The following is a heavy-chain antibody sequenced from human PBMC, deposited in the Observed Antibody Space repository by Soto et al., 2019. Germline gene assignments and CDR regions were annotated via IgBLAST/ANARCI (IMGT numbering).Heavy chain of an antibody. CDR3: ERLGGYYQAFDS. D-gene: IGHD3-22*01. CDR1: GGSIRDYY. V-gene: IGHV4-59*08. Sequence: SETLSLTCTVSGGSIRDYYWSWIRQPPGKGLEWIGYIYYTGTTKYNPSLKSRVTISVDSSKNRFSLKLDSVTAADTAVYYCERLGGYYQAFDSWGQGTLVTVSS. CDR2: IYYTGTT. J-gene: IGHJ4*02.